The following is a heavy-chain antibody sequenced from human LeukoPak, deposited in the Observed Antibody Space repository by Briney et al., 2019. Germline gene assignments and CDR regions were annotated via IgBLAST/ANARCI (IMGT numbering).Heavy chain of an antibody. J-gene: IGHJ4*02. CDR1: GFTFSSYS. CDR3: ARGGRGGCSSTSCYQDY. CDR2: ISSTSSYI. V-gene: IGHV3-21*01. D-gene: IGHD2-2*01. Sequence: GGSLRLSCAASGFTFSSYSMNWVRQAPGKGLEWVSFISSTSSYIYHADSVKGRFTISRDNAKNSVYLQMNTLRAEDTAVYYCARGGRGGCSSTSCYQDYWGQGTLVTVSS.